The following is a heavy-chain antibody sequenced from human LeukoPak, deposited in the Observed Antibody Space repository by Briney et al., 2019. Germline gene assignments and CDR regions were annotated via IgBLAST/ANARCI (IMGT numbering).Heavy chain of an antibody. CDR3: ARDLGCSGGSCYSTGLDY. V-gene: IGHV4-59*12. CDR1: GGSISSYY. D-gene: IGHD2-15*01. Sequence: PSETLSLTCTVSGGSISSYYWSWIRQPPGKGLEWIGYIYYSGSTNYNPSLKSRVTISVDTSKNQFSLKLSSVTAADTAVYYCARDLGCSGGSCYSTGLDYWGQGTLVTVSS. CDR2: IYYSGST. J-gene: IGHJ4*02.